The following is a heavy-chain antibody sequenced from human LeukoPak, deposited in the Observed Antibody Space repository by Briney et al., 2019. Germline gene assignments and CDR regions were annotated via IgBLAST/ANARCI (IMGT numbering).Heavy chain of an antibody. CDR1: GFTFSSYG. CDR2: ISYDGSNK. V-gene: IGHV3-30*18. CDR3: AKGTDTAMVFDY. J-gene: IGHJ4*02. D-gene: IGHD5-18*01. Sequence: GGSLRLSCAASGFTFSSYGMHWVRQAPGKGLEWVAVISYDGSNKYYADSVKGRFTISRDNSKNTLYLQMNSLRAEGTAVYYCAKGTDTAMVFDYWGQGTLVTVSS.